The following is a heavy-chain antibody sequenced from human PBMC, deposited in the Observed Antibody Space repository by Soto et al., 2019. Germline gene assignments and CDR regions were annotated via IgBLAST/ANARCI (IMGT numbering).Heavy chain of an antibody. V-gene: IGHV1-18*04. CDR1: GYIFNICG. D-gene: IGHD6-19*01. CDR2: TSAHNGNT. Sequence: ASVKVSCKATGYIFNICGITWVRQAPGQGLEWMGWTSAHNGNTNYAQKVQGRLTITTDTSTSTAYMELRSLRADDTAVYYCARGHSREVEWIWFDPWGLGTLVTVSS. J-gene: IGHJ5*02. CDR3: ARGHSREVEWIWFDP.